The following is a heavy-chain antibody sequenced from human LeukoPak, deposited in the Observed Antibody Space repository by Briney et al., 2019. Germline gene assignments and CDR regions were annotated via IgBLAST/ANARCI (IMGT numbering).Heavy chain of an antibody. Sequence: SETLSLTCTVSGGSIRSSSYYWGWIRQPPGKGLEWIGSIYYSGSTYYNPSLKSRVTISVDTSKNQFSLKLSSVTAANTAVYYCASLRERSYYARGFDYWGQGTLVTVSS. CDR3: ASLRERSYYARGFDY. CDR2: IYYSGST. V-gene: IGHV4-39*01. J-gene: IGHJ4*02. CDR1: GGSIRSSSYY. D-gene: IGHD1-26*01.